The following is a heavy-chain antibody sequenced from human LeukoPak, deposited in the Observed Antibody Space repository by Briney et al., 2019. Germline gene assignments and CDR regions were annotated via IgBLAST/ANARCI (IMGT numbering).Heavy chain of an antibody. J-gene: IGHJ4*02. V-gene: IGHV3-33*01. CDR2: IWYDGSNK. CDR3: ARGTRYDSSGYYSQDLDY. Sequence: GGSLRLSCAASGXTFRTYGMHWVPQAPGKGLEWAAVIWYDGSNKYYADSVKGRFTISRDNSKNTLYLQMNSLRAEDTAVYYCARGTRYDSSGYYSQDLDYWGQGILVTVSS. D-gene: IGHD3-22*01. CDR1: GXTFRTYG.